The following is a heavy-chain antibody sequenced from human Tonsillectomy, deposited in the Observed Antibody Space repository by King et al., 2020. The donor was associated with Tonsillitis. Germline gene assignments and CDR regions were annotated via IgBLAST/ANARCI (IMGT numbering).Heavy chain of an antibody. CDR2: IYYSGST. CDR1: GGSISSYY. CDR3: ASPSLGYDSSGDYHDAFDI. Sequence: QLQESGPGLVKPSETLSLTCTVSGGSISSYYWSWIRQPPGKGLEWIGYIYYSGSTNYNPSLKSRVTISVDTSKNQFSLKLSSVTAADTAVYYCASPSLGYDSSGDYHDAFDIWGQGTMVTVSS. D-gene: IGHD3-22*01. J-gene: IGHJ3*02. V-gene: IGHV4-59*01.